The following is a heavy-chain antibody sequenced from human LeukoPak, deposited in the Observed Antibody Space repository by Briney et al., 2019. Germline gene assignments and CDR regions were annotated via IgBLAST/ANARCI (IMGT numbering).Heavy chain of an antibody. CDR2: IYSGGST. D-gene: IGHD5-24*01. V-gene: IGHV3-53*01. Sequence: GRSLRLSCAASGFTFSSYGMHWVRQAPGKGLEWVSVIYSGGSTYYADSVKGRFTISRDNSKNTLYLQMNSLRAEDTAVYYCARDGYNFAIDYWGQGTLVTVSS. J-gene: IGHJ4*02. CDR3: ARDGYNFAIDY. CDR1: GFTFSSYG.